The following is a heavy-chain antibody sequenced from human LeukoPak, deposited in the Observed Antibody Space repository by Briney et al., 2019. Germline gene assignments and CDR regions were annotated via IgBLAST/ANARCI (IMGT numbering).Heavy chain of an antibody. CDR2: IYHSGST. V-gene: IGHV4-38-2*02. CDR3: ARVGYSGSYYHAFEI. D-gene: IGHD1-26*01. Sequence: PSETLSLTFTVSGYSIDSGFYWGWIRQPPGKGLECIANIYHSGSTYYNPSLQSRLHISVDTYKNQFSLNLDTVAATDTDMYYCARVGYSGSYYHAFEIWGQGTMVTVSS. CDR1: GYSIDSGFY. J-gene: IGHJ3*02.